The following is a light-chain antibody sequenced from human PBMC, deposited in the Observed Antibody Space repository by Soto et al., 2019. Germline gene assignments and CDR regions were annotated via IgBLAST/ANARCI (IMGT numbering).Light chain of an antibody. CDR3: QQYDNLLAPT. CDR2: DAS. J-gene: IGKJ4*01. Sequence: DIQMTQSPSSLSPSVGDRVTITCQASQDISSYLNWFQQKPGKAPNLLIFDASKLQTGVPSRFSGSGSGTDFTFTISGLQPEDIATYYCQQYDNLLAPTFGGGTRVDI. CDR1: QDISSY. V-gene: IGKV1-33*01.